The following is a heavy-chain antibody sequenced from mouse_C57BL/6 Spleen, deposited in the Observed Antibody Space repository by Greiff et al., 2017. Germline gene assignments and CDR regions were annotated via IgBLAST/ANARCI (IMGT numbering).Heavy chain of an antibody. J-gene: IGHJ3*01. D-gene: IGHD2-2*01. Sequence: VMLVESGPGLVQPSQSLSITCTVSGFSLTSYGVHWVRQSPGKGLEWLGVIWSGGSTDYNAAFISRLSISKDNSKSQVFFKMNSLQADDTALYYCTRNYGYDQAWFAYWGQGTLVTVSA. CDR2: IWSGGST. CDR1: GFSLTSYG. V-gene: IGHV2-2*01. CDR3: TRNYGYDQAWFAY.